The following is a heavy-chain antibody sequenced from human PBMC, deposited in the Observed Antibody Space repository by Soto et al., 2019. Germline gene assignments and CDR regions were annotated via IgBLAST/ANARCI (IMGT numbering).Heavy chain of an antibody. CDR1: GFTFSSYV. J-gene: IGHJ4*02. Sequence: EMQLLESGGGLVQPGGSLRLSCAAPGFTFSSYVMNWVRQAPGKGLEWVSTISGTGGDTYYADSVKGRFTGSRDNSKNTLFLQMDSLRAEDTAVYYCAKGNNGYALFFDYWGQGTLVTVSS. CDR2: ISGTGGDT. D-gene: IGHD5-12*01. V-gene: IGHV3-23*01. CDR3: AKGNNGYALFFDY.